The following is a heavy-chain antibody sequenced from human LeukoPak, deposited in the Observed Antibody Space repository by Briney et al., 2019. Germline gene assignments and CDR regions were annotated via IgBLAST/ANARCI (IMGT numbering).Heavy chain of an antibody. CDR3: AKGPAIVYY. J-gene: IGHJ4*02. D-gene: IGHD2-2*01. CDR1: GITLSNYG. CDR2: ISDSGGRT. Sequence: GGSLRLSCAVSGITLSNYGMSWVRQAPGKGLEWVAGISDSGGRTNYADSVKGRFTISRDNSKNTLYLQMNSLRAEDTAVYYCAKGPAIVYYWGQGTLVTVSS. V-gene: IGHV3-23*01.